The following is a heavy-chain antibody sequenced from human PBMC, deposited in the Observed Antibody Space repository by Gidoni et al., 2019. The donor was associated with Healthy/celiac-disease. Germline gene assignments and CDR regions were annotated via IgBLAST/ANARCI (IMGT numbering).Heavy chain of an antibody. D-gene: IGHD4-17*01. CDR1: GGSISSSSYY. CDR3: ARHKSVNYGDSIDY. J-gene: IGHJ4*02. Sequence: QLQLQESGPGLVKPSATLSLPCTVSGGSISSSSYYWGWIRPPPGKGLEWIGSIYYSGSTYYNPSLKSRVTISVDTSKTQFSLKLSSVTAADTAVYYCARHKSVNYGDSIDYWGQGTLVTVSS. V-gene: IGHV4-39*01. CDR2: IYYSGST.